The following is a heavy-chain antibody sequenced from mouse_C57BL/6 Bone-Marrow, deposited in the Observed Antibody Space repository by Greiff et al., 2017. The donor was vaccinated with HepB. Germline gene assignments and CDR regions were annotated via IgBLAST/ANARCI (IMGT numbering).Heavy chain of an antibody. CDR3: ARNYVLAMDY. Sequence: VQLQQSGPELVKPGASVKISCKASGYTFTDYYMNWVKQSHGKSLEWIGDINPNNGGTSYNQKFKGKATLTVDKSSSTAYMELRRLTSEDSAVYYCARNYVLAMDYWGEGTSGTVSS. CDR2: INPNNGGT. D-gene: IGHD1-1*02. V-gene: IGHV1-26*01. CDR1: GYTFTDYY. J-gene: IGHJ4*01.